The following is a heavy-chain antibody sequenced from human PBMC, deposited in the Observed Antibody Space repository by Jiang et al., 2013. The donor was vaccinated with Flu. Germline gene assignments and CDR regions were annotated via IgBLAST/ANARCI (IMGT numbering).Heavy chain of an antibody. V-gene: IGHV4-39*01. D-gene: IGHD2-2*01. CDR1: GDSISSNGHY. CDR3: ARHLGCRSPSCPNDGFDI. J-gene: IGHJ3*02. Sequence: GLVKPSETLSLTCTISGDSISSNGHYWGWIRQPPGRGWSGLAVSIIVGARTTTRPSRVESPCLLDTSKNQFSLKLYSVTAADTAVFYCARHLGCRSPSCPNDGFDIWGQGTMVTVSS. CDR2: SIIVGAR.